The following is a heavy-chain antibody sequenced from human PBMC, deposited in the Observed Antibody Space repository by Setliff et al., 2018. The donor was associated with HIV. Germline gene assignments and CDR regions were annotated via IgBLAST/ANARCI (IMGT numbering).Heavy chain of an antibody. Sequence: SETLSLTCTVSGGSITTYNYYWAWIRQPPGKGLEYIGSIHYNEKTYYNPSLKSRVTISIDTSSNQFSLKLTSVTAADTAMYYCASFFVTTVTNQDYWGQGTPVTVSS. J-gene: IGHJ4*02. D-gene: IGHD4-17*01. V-gene: IGHV4-39*01. CDR1: GGSITTYNYY. CDR2: IHYNEKT. CDR3: ASFFVTTVTNQDY.